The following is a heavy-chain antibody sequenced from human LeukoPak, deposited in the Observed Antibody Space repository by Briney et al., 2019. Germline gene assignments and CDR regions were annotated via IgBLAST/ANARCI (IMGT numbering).Heavy chain of an antibody. CDR3: AKDSGGSFDY. Sequence: GGSLRLSCAASGFTFDDYAMHWVRQAPGKGLEWVSGISWNSGSIGYADSVKGRFTISRDNAKNSLYLQMNSLRAEDTALYYCAKDSGGSFDYWGQGTLVTVSS. D-gene: IGHD3-16*01. CDR2: ISWNSGSI. V-gene: IGHV3-9*01. J-gene: IGHJ4*02. CDR1: GFTFDDYA.